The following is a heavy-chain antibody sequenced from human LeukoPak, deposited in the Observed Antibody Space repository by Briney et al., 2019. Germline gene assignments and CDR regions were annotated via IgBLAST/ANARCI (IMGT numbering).Heavy chain of an antibody. CDR1: GGSISSSSYY. CDR2: IYYSGST. CDR3: ARGYCSGGSCYPPEVYNWFDP. J-gene: IGHJ5*02. D-gene: IGHD2-15*01. V-gene: IGHV4-39*07. Sequence: SETLSLTCTVSGGSISSSSYYWGWTRQPPGKGLEWIGSIYYSGSTYYNPSLKSRVTISVDTSKNQFSLKLSSVTAADTAVYYCARGYCSGGSCYPPEVYNWFDPWGQGTLVTVSS.